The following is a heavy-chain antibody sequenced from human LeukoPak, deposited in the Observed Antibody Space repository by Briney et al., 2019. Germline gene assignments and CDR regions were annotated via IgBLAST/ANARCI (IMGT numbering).Heavy chain of an antibody. CDR2: ISWNSGSI. Sequence: PGGSLRLSCAASGFTFDDYAMHWVRQAPGKGLEWVSGISWNSGSIGYADPVKGRFTISRDNAKNSLYLQMNSLRAEDTALYYCAKDWTTTVTTAPRLDYWGQGTLVTVSS. J-gene: IGHJ4*02. CDR1: GFTFDDYA. CDR3: AKDWTTTVTTAPRLDY. V-gene: IGHV3-9*01. D-gene: IGHD4-17*01.